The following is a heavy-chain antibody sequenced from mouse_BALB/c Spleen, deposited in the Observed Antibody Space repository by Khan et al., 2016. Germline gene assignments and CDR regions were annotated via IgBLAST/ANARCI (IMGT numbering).Heavy chain of an antibody. V-gene: IGHV5-4*02. Sequence: EVELVESGGDLVKPGGSLKLSCAASGFTFSDYYMYWVRQTPEKRLEWVATITNGGSYTYYPDSVKGRFTISRDNARNNLYLQMTSLKSEDTAMYYCARGGLAGFAYWGQGTLVTVSA. CDR3: ARGGLAGFAY. CDR2: ITNGGSYT. J-gene: IGHJ3*01. CDR1: GFTFSDYY. D-gene: IGHD3-3*01.